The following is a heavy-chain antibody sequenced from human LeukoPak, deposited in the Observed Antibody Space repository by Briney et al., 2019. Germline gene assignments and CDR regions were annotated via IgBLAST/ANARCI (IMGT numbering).Heavy chain of an antibody. CDR1: GFTFSRDW. CDR3: VRALMGTSDH. J-gene: IGHJ4*02. Sequence: GGSPRLSCAASGFTFSRDWMHWVRQGPGKGLVWVSRMNSDGSTTNYADSVKGRFTISRDNAKNTLYLQMNSLRAEDTAVYYCVRALMGTSDHWGQGSPVTVSS. D-gene: IGHD7-27*01. CDR2: MNSDGSTT. V-gene: IGHV3-74*01.